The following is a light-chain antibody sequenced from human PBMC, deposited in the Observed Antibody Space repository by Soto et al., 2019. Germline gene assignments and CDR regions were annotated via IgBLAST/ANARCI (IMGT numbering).Light chain of an antibody. CDR1: QSISSNY. CDR3: QQYHSSPYT. V-gene: IGKV3-20*01. CDR2: GAS. J-gene: IGKJ2*01. Sequence: EIVLTQSPGTLSLSPGERAALSCRASQSISSNYLAWYQQKPGQAPRLLMYGASSRVTGIPDRFSGSGSGTDFTLTISRLEPEDFAVYYCQQYHSSPYTFGQGTKLEIK.